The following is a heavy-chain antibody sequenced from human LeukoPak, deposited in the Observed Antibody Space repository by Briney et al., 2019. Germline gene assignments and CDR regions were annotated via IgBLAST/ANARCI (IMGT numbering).Heavy chain of an antibody. Sequence: SDTLSLTCAVSGGSITRGGYSGRWIRQPPGKGLEWIGYIYHSGSTYYNPALKSRVTISLDRSTRPFSLKLSSVTAADTAVYYCARGSSGVSRWFDPWGQGTLVTVSS. V-gene: IGHV4-30-2*01. J-gene: IGHJ5*02. D-gene: IGHD3-10*01. CDR2: IYHSGST. CDR1: GGSITRGGYS. CDR3: ARGSSGVSRWFDP.